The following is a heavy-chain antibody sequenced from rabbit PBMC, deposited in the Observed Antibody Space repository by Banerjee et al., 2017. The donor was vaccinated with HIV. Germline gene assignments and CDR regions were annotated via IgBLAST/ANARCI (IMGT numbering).Heavy chain of an antibody. CDR1: GIDFSSYYY. V-gene: IGHV1S45*01. CDR2: INSGTSYT. Sequence: QEQLVESGGGLVQPEGSLALTCTASGIDFSSYYYLCWVRQAPGKGLEWIGCINSGTSYTWYASWAKGRFTISKTSSTTVTLQMTSLTAADTATYFCARGLYSYDMDYYNLWGPGTLVTVS. J-gene: IGHJ4*01. D-gene: IGHD6-1*01. CDR3: ARGLYSYDMDYYNL.